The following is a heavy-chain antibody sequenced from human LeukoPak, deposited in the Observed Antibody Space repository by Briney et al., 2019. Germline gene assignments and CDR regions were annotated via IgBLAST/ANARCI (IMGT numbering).Heavy chain of an antibody. CDR3: ASVLVGATTVDY. CDR2: IYYSGST. Sequence: SETLSLTCTVSGGSVSSGSYYWSWIRQPPGKGLEWIGYIYYSGSTNYNPSLKSRVTISVDTSKNQFSLKLSSVTAADTAVYYCASVLVGATTVDYWGQGTLVTVSS. CDR1: GGSVSSGSYY. V-gene: IGHV4-61*01. D-gene: IGHD1-26*01. J-gene: IGHJ4*02.